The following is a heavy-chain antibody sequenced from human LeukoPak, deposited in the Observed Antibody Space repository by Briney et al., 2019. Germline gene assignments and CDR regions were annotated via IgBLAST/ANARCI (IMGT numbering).Heavy chain of an antibody. J-gene: IGHJ5*02. V-gene: IGHV1-24*01. CDR2: FDPEDGET. CDR3: ATDLMGYCSGGSCYP. Sequence: ASVKVSCKVSGYTLTELSMHWVRQAPGKGLEWMGGFDPEDGETIYAQKFQGRVTMTEDTSTDTAYMELSSLRSEDTAVYYCATDLMGYCSGGSCYPWGQGTLVTVSS. D-gene: IGHD2-15*01. CDR1: GYTLTELS.